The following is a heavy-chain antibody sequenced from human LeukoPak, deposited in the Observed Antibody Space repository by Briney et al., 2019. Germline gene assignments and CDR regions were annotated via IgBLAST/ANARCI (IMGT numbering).Heavy chain of an antibody. CDR3: ARRPGYFDY. CDR1: GGSFSSSSYH. V-gene: IGHV4-39*01. D-gene: IGHD1-1*01. Sequence: KPSETLSLTCTVSGGSFSSSSYHWGWIRQPPGKGLEWIGSIYYSGTTDYNPSLKSRVTISIDTPKNEFSLKLSSVSAADTAVYYCARRPGYFDYWGQGILVTVSS. CDR2: IYYSGTT. J-gene: IGHJ4*02.